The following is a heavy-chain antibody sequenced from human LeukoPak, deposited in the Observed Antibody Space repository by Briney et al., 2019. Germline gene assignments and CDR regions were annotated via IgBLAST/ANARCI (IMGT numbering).Heavy chain of an antibody. Sequence: PGRSLRLSCAASGFTFSSYGMHWVRQAPGKGLEWVAFIRYDGSNKYYADSVKGRFTISRDNSKNTLYLQMNSLRAEDTAVYYCAKSGKEHYYMDVWGKGTTVTVSS. CDR2: IRYDGSNK. J-gene: IGHJ6*03. CDR3: AKSGKEHYYMDV. CDR1: GFTFSSYG. V-gene: IGHV3-30*02. D-gene: IGHD3-10*01.